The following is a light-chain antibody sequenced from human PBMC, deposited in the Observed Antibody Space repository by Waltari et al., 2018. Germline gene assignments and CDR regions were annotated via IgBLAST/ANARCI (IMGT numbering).Light chain of an antibody. V-gene: IGLV1-44*01. CDR2: SNN. J-gene: IGLJ2*01. CDR3: AAWDDSLNGRV. CDR1: SSNIGSNT. Sequence: QSVLTQPPSASGTPGQRVTISCSGSSSNIGSNTVNWYQQLPGTAPKLLIYSNNQRPSGVPDRFSVSKSGTSASLAISGLQSEDEADYYCAAWDDSLNGRVFGGGTKLTVL.